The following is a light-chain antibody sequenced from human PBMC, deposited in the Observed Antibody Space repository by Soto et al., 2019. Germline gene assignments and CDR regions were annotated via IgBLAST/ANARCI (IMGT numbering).Light chain of an antibody. J-gene: IGKJ1*01. V-gene: IGKV3-20*01. CDR3: QQYRT. CDR1: QSVTSIF. CDR2: DAS. Sequence: EIVLTQSPGTLSLSPGERATLSCRASQSVTSIFLAWYQQKPGQAPRLLIYDASIRATGIPDRFSGSGSGRDFTLTISRLEPEDFAVYYCQQYRTFGQGTKVDIK.